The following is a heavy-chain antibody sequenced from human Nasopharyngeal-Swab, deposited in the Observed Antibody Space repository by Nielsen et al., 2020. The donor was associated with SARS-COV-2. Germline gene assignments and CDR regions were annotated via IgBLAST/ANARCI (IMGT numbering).Heavy chain of an antibody. J-gene: IGHJ4*02. CDR3: ARRMAARGQKFWDY. Sequence: GESLKISCVVSGFTFSDHWMSWVRQIPGKGLEWVATMNKDASDISYVDSVKGRFTISRDNAKNSLYLQMNSLRAEDTAVYSCARRMAARGQKFWDYWGLGTLVTVSS. CDR2: MNKDASDI. D-gene: IGHD6-6*01. V-gene: IGHV3-7*01. CDR1: GFTFSDHW.